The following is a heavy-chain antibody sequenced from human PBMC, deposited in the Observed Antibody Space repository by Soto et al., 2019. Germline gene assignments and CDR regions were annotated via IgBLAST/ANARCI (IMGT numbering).Heavy chain of an antibody. Sequence: ASVKVSCKASGYTFTGYYMHWVRQAPGQGLEWMGWINPNSGGTNYAQKFQGRVTMTRDTSISTAYMELSRLRSDDMAVYYCERDLGDGVAHNWFDPWGQGTLVTVSS. D-gene: IGHD3-3*01. CDR3: ERDLGDGVAHNWFDP. J-gene: IGHJ5*02. CDR2: INPNSGGT. CDR1: GYTFTGYY. V-gene: IGHV1-2*02.